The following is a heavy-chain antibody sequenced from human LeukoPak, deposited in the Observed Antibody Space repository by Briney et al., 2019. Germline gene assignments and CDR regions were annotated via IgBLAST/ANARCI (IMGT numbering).Heavy chain of an antibody. D-gene: IGHD1-26*01. V-gene: IGHV4-39*01. CDR1: GGSIGSTTYY. Sequence: PSETLSLTCTVSGGSIGSTTYYWGWIRQPPGKELECIGSIYYSGSTYYNTSLKSRVTISLDTSKNQFSLKLSSVTAADTAVYYCARHKQSGTYYDASDIWGQGTMVTVSS. CDR3: ARHKQSGTYYDASDI. J-gene: IGHJ3*02. CDR2: IYYSGST.